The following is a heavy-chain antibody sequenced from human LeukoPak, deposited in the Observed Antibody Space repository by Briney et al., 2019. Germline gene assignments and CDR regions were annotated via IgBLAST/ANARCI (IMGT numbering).Heavy chain of an antibody. CDR2: INPNSGGT. CDR1: GYTFTGYY. J-gene: IGHJ4*02. D-gene: IGHD4-17*01. CDR3: ARDRPPPEEYDYGDYGTLGY. Sequence: ASVKVSCKASGYTFTGYYMHWVRQAPGQGLEWMGRINPNSGGTNYAQKYQGRVTMTRDTSINTAYMELSRLRSDDTAVYYCARDRPPPEEYDYGDYGTLGYWGQGTLVTVSS. V-gene: IGHV1-2*06.